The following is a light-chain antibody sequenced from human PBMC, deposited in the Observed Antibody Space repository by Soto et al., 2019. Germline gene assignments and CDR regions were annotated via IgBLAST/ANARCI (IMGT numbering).Light chain of an antibody. CDR2: DVS. CDR1: SNDVGGYNY. CDR3: CSYTTSNTRQIV. J-gene: IGLJ1*01. Sequence: QSALTQPASVSGSPGQSITISCTGTSNDVGGYNYVSWYQQQPGKAPKFMIYDVSNRPSGVSNRFSGSKSGNTASLTISGLQAEDEADYYCCSYTTSNTRQIVFGTGTKVTVL. V-gene: IGLV2-14*01.